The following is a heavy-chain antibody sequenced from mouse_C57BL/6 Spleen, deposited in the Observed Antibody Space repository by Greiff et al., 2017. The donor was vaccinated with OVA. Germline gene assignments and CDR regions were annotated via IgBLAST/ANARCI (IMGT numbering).Heavy chain of an antibody. CDR2: LNPNNGGT. D-gene: IGHD2-2*01. J-gene: IGHJ2*01. CDR1: GYTFTDYY. CDR3: ARRVSTMVTYYFDY. Sequence: EVQLQQSGPELVKPGASVKISCKASGYTFTDYYMNWVKQSHGKSLEWIGDLNPNNGGTSYNQKFKGKATLTVAKSSSTAYMELRSLTSEDSAVYYCARRVSTMVTYYFDYWGQGTTLTVSS. V-gene: IGHV1-26*01.